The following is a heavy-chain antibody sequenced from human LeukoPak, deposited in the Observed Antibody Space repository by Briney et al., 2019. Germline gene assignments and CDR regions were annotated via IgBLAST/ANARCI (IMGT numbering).Heavy chain of an antibody. CDR3: ARGAGFFNY. V-gene: IGHV4-59*01. J-gene: IGHJ4*02. CDR2: IFYAGST. CDR1: GGSISSYY. Sequence: PSETLSLTCTVSGGSISSYYWSWIRQPPGKGLGWIGYIFYAGSTNYNPSLKSRVSISVDSSKNQFSLRLSSVTAADTAVYYCARGAGFFNYWGQGTLVTVSS. D-gene: IGHD6-25*01.